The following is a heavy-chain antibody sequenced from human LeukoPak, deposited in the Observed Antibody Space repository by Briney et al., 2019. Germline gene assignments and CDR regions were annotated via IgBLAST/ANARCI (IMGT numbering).Heavy chain of an antibody. CDR2: IYPRDGST. CDR3: ARDHEAFDY. V-gene: IGHV1-46*01. J-gene: IGHJ4*02. Sequence: GAAVKVSCKASGYSFTSNYIHWVRQAPGQGLEWMGMIYPRDGSTSYAQKFQGRVTVTRDTSTSTVHMELSGLRSEDTAVYYCARDHEAFDYWGQGNPGHRLL. CDR1: GYSFTSNY.